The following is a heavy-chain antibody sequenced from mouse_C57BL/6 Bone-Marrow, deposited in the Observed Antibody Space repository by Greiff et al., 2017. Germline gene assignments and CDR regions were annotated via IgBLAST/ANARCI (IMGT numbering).Heavy chain of an antibody. J-gene: IGHJ4*01. CDR3: AIIYGSSDNYAMDY. CDR1: GYTFTDYN. CDR2: INPNCGTT. V-gene: IGHV1-39*01. D-gene: IGHD1-1*01. Sequence: EVQLKEPGPELVKPGASVKLSCKASGYTFTDYNMNWVTQSNGKSLEWIGVINPNCGTTSYNQKFKGKATLTVDQSSSTAYMQLNSLPSDDSAVYYCAIIYGSSDNYAMDYWDQGTSVSVTS.